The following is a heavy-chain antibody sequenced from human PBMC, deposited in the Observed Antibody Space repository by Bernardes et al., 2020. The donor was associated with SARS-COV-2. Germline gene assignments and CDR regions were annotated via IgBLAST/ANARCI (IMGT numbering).Heavy chain of an antibody. CDR2: ISSSGSTI. V-gene: IGHV3-48*01. J-gene: IGHJ6*02. Sequence: GSLRLSCAASGFTFTSHSMNWVRQAPGKGLEWLSYISSSGSTIYYADSVKGRFTISRDNGKNSLYLQMNNLRVEDTAVYYCARDRFGDYLADVWGQGTTVIVSS. CDR1: GFTFTSHS. D-gene: IGHD4-17*01. CDR3: ARDRFGDYLADV.